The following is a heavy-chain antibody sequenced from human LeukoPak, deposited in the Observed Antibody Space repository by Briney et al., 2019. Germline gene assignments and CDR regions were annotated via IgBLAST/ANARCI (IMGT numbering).Heavy chain of an antibody. CDR1: GGSISSYY. CDR2: IYTSGST. V-gene: IGHV4-4*07. Sequence: SETLSLTCTVSGGSISSYYWSWIRQPAGKGLEWIGRIYTSGSTNYNPSLKSRVTISVDTSKNQFSLKLSSVTAADTAVYYCELYYYDSSGYYHDAFDIWGQGTMVTVSS. D-gene: IGHD3-22*01. J-gene: IGHJ3*02. CDR3: ELYYYDSSGYYHDAFDI.